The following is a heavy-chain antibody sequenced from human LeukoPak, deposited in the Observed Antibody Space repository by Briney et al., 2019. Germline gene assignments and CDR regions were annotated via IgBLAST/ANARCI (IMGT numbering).Heavy chain of an antibody. CDR3: ARAQIAAAASH. V-gene: IGHV3-21*01. J-gene: IGHJ4*02. Sequence: GGSLRLSCAASGFTFSSYSMNWVRQAPGKGLEWVSSISSSSSYIYYADSVKGRFTISRDNAKNSLYLQMSSLRAEDTAVYYCARAQIAAAASHWGQGTLVTVSS. CDR2: ISSSSSYI. CDR1: GFTFSSYS. D-gene: IGHD6-13*01.